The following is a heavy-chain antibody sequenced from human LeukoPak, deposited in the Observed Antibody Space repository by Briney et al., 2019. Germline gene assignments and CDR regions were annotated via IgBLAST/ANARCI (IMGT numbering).Heavy chain of an antibody. D-gene: IGHD3-22*01. V-gene: IGHV4-4*02. CDR3: ARTDYFDSSGYKYYFDY. CDR2: IYHSGST. J-gene: IGHJ4*02. CDR1: GGSISSSNW. Sequence: SGTLSLTCAVSGGSISSSNWWSWVRQPPGKGLEWIGEIYHSGSTNYNPSLKSRVTISVDTSKNQFSLKLRSVTAADTAVYYCARTDYFDSSGYKYYFDYWGPGTLVTVSS.